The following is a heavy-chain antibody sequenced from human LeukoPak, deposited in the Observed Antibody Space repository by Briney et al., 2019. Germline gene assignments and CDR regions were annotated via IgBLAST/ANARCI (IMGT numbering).Heavy chain of an antibody. CDR3: ARPYYGSGSYYLDY. CDR2: ISYDGSNK. V-gene: IGHV3-30*03. D-gene: IGHD3-10*01. CDR1: GFTFSSYG. J-gene: IGHJ4*02. Sequence: GRSLRLSCAASGFTFSSYGMHWVRQAPGKGLEWVAVISYDGSNKYYADSVKGRFTISRDNSKNTLYLQMNSLRAEDTAVYYCARPYYGSGSYYLDYWGQGTLVTVSS.